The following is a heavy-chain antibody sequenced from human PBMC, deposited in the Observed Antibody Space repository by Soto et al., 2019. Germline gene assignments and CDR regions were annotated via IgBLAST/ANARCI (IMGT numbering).Heavy chain of an antibody. J-gene: IGHJ3*02. CDR1: GFTFSSYG. CDR2: IWYDGSNK. V-gene: IGHV3-33*01. D-gene: IGHD2-21*02. Sequence: GGSLRLSCAASGFTFSSYGMHWVRQAPGKGLEWVAVIWYDGSNKYYADSVKGRFTISRDNSKNTLYLQMNSLRAEDTAVYYCARMVTAIGPGAFDIWGQGTMVTVSS. CDR3: ARMVTAIGPGAFDI.